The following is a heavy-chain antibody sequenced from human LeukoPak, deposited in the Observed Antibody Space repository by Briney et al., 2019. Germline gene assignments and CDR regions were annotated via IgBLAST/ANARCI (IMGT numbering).Heavy chain of an antibody. Sequence: ASQTLSLTCTVSGASISSGSSYCSWLRQPAGKGLQWIGRIYTSGSTNYNPSLKSRVTISVDTSKNQFSLKLSSVTAADTAVYYCAREERPKLSFDPWGQGTLVTVSS. CDR2: IYTSGST. CDR3: AREERPKLSFDP. CDR1: GASISSGSSY. D-gene: IGHD1-26*01. J-gene: IGHJ5*02. V-gene: IGHV4-61*02.